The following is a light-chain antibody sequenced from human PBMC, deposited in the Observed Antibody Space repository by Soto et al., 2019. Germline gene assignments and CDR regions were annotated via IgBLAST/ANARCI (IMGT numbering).Light chain of an antibody. J-gene: IGKJ4*01. CDR1: QSISSSY. Sequence: EIVLTQSPGTLSSSPGERVTLSCRASQSISSSYLAWYQQIAGQAPRLLIYSASSRDTGIPDRFSGSGSGTDFTLTISRLQPEDFAVYYCQHYGRSPLTFGGGTKVEIK. CDR2: SAS. V-gene: IGKV3-20*01. CDR3: QHYGRSPLT.